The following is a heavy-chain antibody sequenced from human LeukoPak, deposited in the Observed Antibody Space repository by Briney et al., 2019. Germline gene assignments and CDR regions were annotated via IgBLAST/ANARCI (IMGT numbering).Heavy chain of an antibody. CDR3: AKDNSGWPPIYGMDV. CDR2: ISYDGSNK. V-gene: IGHV3-30*18. J-gene: IGHJ6*02. D-gene: IGHD6-19*01. CDR1: GFTFSSYG. Sequence: GGSLRLSCAASGFTFSSYGMHWVRQAPGKGLEWVAVISYDGSNKYYADSVKGRFTISRDNSKNALYLQMNSLRAEDTAVYYCAKDNSGWPPIYGMDVWGQGTTVTVSS.